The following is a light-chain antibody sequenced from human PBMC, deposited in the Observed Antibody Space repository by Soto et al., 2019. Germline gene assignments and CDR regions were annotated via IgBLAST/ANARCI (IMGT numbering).Light chain of an antibody. CDR1: QYINTR. CDR3: HQSQSWPRT. J-gene: IGKJ1*01. CDR2: QTP. Sequence: EIVLTQSPATLSSFPGDRVTLSCRASQYINTRLAWYQHRPGQAPRLLIYQTPIRAAGIPARFSASGSGTDFTLTISDVQPEDFALYYCHQSQSWPRTFGQGTKVDIK. V-gene: IGKV3-11*01.